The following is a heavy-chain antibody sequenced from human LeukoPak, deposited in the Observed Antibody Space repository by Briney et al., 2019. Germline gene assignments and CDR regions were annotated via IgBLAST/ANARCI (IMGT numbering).Heavy chain of an antibody. CDR2: INHSGST. V-gene: IGHV4-34*01. D-gene: IGHD4-17*01. J-gene: IGHJ4*02. CDR1: GGSFSGYY. Sequence: SETLSLTCAVYGGSFSGYYWSWIRQPPGKGLEWIGEINHSGSTNYNPSLKSRVTISVDTSRNQFSLKLSSVTAADTALYYCARLRDGDYGGYFDYWGQGTLVTASS. CDR3: ARLRDGDYGGYFDY.